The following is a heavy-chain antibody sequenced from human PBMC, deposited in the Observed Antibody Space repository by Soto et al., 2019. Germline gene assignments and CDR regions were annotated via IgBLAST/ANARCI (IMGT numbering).Heavy chain of an antibody. CDR2: INTGNGDT. CDR3: ARPYSNSWSTYFDY. CDR1: GYRNTTYF. J-gene: IGHJ4*02. V-gene: IGHV1-3*04. Sequence: ASVKVSCKTSGYRNTTYFMHWVRQATGQRLEWMGWINTGNGDTKYSQQFQGRVTIARDTSASTTYMELSSLRSEDTAVYYCARPYSNSWSTYFDYWGQGTLVTVSS. D-gene: IGHD6-13*01.